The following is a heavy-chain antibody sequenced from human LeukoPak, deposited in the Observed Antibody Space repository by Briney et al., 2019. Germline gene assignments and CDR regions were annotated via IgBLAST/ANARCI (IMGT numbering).Heavy chain of an antibody. CDR2: IYPGDSDT. J-gene: IGHJ5*02. V-gene: IGHV5-51*01. CDR1: GYSFTTYW. Sequence: GESLKISCKVSGYSFTTYWIGWVRQMPGKGLEWMGIIYPGDSDTRYSPSFQGQVTISADKSISTAYLQWSSLKASDTAMYYCATLTYVQLERLYNWFDPWGQGTLVTVSS. D-gene: IGHD1-1*01. CDR3: ATLTYVQLERLYNWFDP.